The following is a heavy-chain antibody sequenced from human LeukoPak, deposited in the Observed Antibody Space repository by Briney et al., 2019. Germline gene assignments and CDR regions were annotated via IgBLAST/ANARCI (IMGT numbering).Heavy chain of an antibody. CDR3: ARDYYGSGSYYHDY. J-gene: IGHJ4*02. CDR1: GGSISSYY. D-gene: IGHD3-10*01. Sequence: PSETLSLTCTVSGGSISSYYWSWIRQPAGKGLEWIGRIYTSGCTNYNPSLKSRVTMSVDTSKNQFSLKLSSVTAADTAVYYCARDYYGSGSYYHDYWGQGTLVTVSS. V-gene: IGHV4-4*07. CDR2: IYTSGCT.